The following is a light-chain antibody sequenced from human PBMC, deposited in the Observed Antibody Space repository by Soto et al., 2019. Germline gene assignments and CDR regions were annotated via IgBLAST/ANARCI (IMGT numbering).Light chain of an antibody. V-gene: IGLV2-14*01. CDR3: NSYTSGRTCV. J-gene: IGLJ3*02. Sequence: QSVMTQPASVTGSPGQSITISCTGTSSDVGGYNYVSWYQQHPGKAPKLMIYEVSNRPSGVSNRFSGSKSGNTASLTISGLHAEVESDYYCNSYTSGRTCVFGGGTKLTVL. CDR2: EVS. CDR1: SSDVGGYNY.